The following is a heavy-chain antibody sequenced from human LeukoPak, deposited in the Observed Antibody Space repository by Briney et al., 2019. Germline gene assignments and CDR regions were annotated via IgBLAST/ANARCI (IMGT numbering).Heavy chain of an antibody. CDR2: IKQDGTEK. Sequence: GGSLRLSCAASGFTFSTYWMSWVRQAPGKGLEWVANIKQDGTEKNYVDSVKGRFTISRDNAKNSLYLQMNSLRAEDTAVYYCAKDVPAAYFDYWGQGTLVTVSS. CDR1: GFTFSTYW. CDR3: AKDVPAAYFDY. J-gene: IGHJ4*02. V-gene: IGHV3-7*01. D-gene: IGHD2-2*01.